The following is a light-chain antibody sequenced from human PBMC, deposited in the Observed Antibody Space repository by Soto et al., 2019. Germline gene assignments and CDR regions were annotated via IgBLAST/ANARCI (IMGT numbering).Light chain of an antibody. CDR3: CSYAGSSTYVV. J-gene: IGLJ2*01. Sequence: QSALTQPASVSGSPGQSITISCTGTSNDVESYNLVSWYQQHPGKAPKLMIYEDSKRPSGVSNRFSGSKSGNTASLTISGLQAEDEADYFCCSYAGSSTYVVFGGGTKLTVL. V-gene: IGLV2-23*01. CDR1: SNDVESYNL. CDR2: EDS.